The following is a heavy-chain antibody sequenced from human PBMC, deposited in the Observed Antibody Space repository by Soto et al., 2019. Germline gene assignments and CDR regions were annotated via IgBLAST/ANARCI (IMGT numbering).Heavy chain of an antibody. CDR3: ARSVYYDFWSGNNWFDP. Sequence: SETLSLTCTVSGGSISSGGYYCNWIRQHPGKGLEWIGYIYYSGSTYYNPSLKSRVTISVDTSKNQSSLKLSSVTAADTAVYYCARSVYYDFWSGNNWFDPWGQGTLVTVSS. CDR2: IYYSGST. V-gene: IGHV4-31*03. J-gene: IGHJ5*02. CDR1: GGSISSGGYY. D-gene: IGHD3-3*01.